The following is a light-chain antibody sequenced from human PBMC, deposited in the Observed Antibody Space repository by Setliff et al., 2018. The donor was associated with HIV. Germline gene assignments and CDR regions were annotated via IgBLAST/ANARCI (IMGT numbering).Light chain of an antibody. CDR2: EVS. Sequence: QSVLAQPASVSGSPGQSIAISCTGTDSDVGGYDYVSWYQQVPGKAPKVMIYEVSKRPSGVSHRFSGSKSGNTASLTISGLQAEDEADYYCASYGIRPYVFGTVTKVTVL. CDR1: DSDVGGYDY. J-gene: IGLJ1*01. V-gene: IGLV2-14*01. CDR3: ASYGIRPYV.